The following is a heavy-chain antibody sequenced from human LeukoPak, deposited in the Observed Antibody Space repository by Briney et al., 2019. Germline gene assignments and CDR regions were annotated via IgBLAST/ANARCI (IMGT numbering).Heavy chain of an antibody. J-gene: IGHJ4*02. Sequence: PGGSLRLSCAASGFTFSSYALSWVRQAPGKGLEWVSAISGSGGSTYYADSVKGRFTTSRDNSKNTLYLQMNSLRAEDTAVYYCAKALSSSWYQPIDYWGQGTLVTVSS. CDR3: AKALSSSWYQPIDY. V-gene: IGHV3-23*01. CDR1: GFTFSSYA. CDR2: ISGSGGST. D-gene: IGHD6-13*01.